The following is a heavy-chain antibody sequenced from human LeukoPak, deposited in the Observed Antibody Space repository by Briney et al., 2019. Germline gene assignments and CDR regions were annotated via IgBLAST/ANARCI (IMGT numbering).Heavy chain of an antibody. D-gene: IGHD3-10*01. CDR1: GFTFKSFS. J-gene: IGHJ4*02. V-gene: IGHV3-48*04. Sequence: GGSLRLSCAASGFTFKSFSMNWVRQAPGKELEWVSYIRNDGKSIYYADSVKGRFTISRDNAKDSLYLQMNSLRAEDTAVYYCARDCSYYYGSGTDCWGQGTLVTVSS. CDR3: ARDCSYYYGSGTDC. CDR2: IRNDGKSI.